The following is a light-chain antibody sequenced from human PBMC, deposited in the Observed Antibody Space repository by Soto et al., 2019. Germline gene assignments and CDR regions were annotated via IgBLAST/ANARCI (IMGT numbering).Light chain of an antibody. CDR2: DAS. CDR3: QHYGTSWIT. V-gene: IGKV3-20*01. CDR1: QRISTY. Sequence: EILLTQSPVTLSLSPGQIATLSCSASQRISTYLAWYQEKPGQAPRLLIYDASIRATGVPARFSGSGSGTDFTLTISRLESEDFAVYYCQHYGTSWITFGQGTRLEIK. J-gene: IGKJ5*01.